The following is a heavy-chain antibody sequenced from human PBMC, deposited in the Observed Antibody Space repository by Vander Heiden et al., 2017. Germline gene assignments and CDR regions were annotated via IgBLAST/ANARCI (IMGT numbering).Heavy chain of an antibody. CDR1: GGTLTSDT. Sequence: QVQLVQSGAEVKRPGSSVKVSCKASGGTLTSDTLNWVRQAPGQGREWMGAISPVFGTTNIAQKFQGRVTLTADDSTTTAYMELSSLRSEDTATYYCAKTGAAGSCDIWGQGTMLTVS. V-gene: IGHV1-69*01. CDR3: AKTGAAGSCDI. J-gene: IGHJ3*02. CDR2: ISPVFGTT. D-gene: IGHD2-15*01.